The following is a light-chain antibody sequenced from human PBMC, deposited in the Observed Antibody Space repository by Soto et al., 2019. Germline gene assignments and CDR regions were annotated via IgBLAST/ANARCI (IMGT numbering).Light chain of an antibody. V-gene: IGKV3-15*01. CDR1: QSVSSN. CDR2: DAS. J-gene: IGKJ1*01. Sequence: EIVMTQSPGTLSLSPGERATLSCRASQSVSSNFAWYQQKPAQAPRLLIYDASTRATSIPARFSGRGSGTEVTLTISSLQSEDFAVYYCQQYNNWPRTFGQGTKVEIK. CDR3: QQYNNWPRT.